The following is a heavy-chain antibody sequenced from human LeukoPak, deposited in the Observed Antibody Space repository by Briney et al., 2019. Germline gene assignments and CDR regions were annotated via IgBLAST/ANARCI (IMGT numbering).Heavy chain of an antibody. Sequence: PGGSLRLSRAASGFPFSSYGMHWVRQAPGKGLEWVARLVYDERSDYADSVKGRFSISRDNSKNTLFLDMSDLRVEDTAVYYCARDLSAAFDFWGQGVLVTVSS. J-gene: IGHJ4*02. V-gene: IGHV3-33*01. CDR1: GFPFSSYG. CDR2: LVYDERS. D-gene: IGHD6-19*01. CDR3: ARDLSAAFDF.